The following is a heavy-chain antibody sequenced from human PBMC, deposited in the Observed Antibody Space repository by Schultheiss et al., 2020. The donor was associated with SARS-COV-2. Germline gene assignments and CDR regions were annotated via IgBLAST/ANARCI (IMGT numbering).Heavy chain of an antibody. Sequence: SETLSLTCTVSGGSISSGDYYWDWIRQPPGKGLEWIGSIYYSGSTYYNPSLKSRVTISVDTSKNQFSLKLSSVTAADTAVYYCARQITIILHYYDSSGYYHYFDYWGQGTLVTVSS. CDR2: IYYSGST. CDR3: ARQITIILHYYDSSGYYHYFDY. V-gene: IGHV4-39*01. CDR1: GGSISSGDYY. J-gene: IGHJ4*02. D-gene: IGHD3-22*01.